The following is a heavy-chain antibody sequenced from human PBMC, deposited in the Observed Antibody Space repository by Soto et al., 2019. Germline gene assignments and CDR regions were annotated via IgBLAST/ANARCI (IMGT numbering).Heavy chain of an antibody. CDR1: GFGFDEDA. J-gene: IGHJ4*02. Sequence: GGSLRLSCAASGFGFDEDAMHWVRQAPGKGLEWVSGISWSGDMIRYADSVKGRFTISRDNGKNSLYLQMNSLRTEDTAFCYCVQDWLSEPYGKFDNWGQGALVTVSS. V-gene: IGHV3-9*01. CDR3: VQDWLSEPYGKFDN. CDR2: ISWSGDMI. D-gene: IGHD3-10*01.